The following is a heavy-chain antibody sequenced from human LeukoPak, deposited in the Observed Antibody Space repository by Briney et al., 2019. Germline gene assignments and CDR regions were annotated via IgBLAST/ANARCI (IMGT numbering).Heavy chain of an antibody. CDR2: IYTSGST. CDR3: ARERTDTSMDY. V-gene: IGHV4-61*02. D-gene: IGHD5-18*01. J-gene: IGHJ4*02. Sequence: SQTLSLTCTVSGGSISSGSYYWTWIRQPAGRGLEWIERIYTSGSTNHNPSLKSRVTISLHTAKNQFSLKLISVTAADTAVYFCARERTDTSMDYWGQGTLVTVS. CDR1: GGSISSGSYY.